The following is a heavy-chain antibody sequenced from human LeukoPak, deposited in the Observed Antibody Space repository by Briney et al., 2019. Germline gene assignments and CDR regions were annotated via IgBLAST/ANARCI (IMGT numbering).Heavy chain of an antibody. CDR2: IYYSGST. J-gene: IGHJ4*02. Sequence: SETLSLTCTVSGGSISSSSYYWGWIRQPPGKGLEWIGSIYYSGSTYYNPSLKSRVTISVDTSKNQFSLKLSSVTAADTAVYYCARRPRSGSYAVDYWGQGTLVTVSS. V-gene: IGHV4-39*01. CDR1: GGSISSSSYY. CDR3: ARRPRSGSYAVDY. D-gene: IGHD1-26*01.